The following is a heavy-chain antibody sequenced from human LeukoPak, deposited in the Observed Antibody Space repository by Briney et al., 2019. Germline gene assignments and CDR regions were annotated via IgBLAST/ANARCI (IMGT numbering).Heavy chain of an antibody. CDR1: GGSFRGYY. CDR2: INHSGST. CDR3: ARHRPNFYCSSTSCYDDWFDP. J-gene: IGHJ5*02. V-gene: IGHV4-34*01. D-gene: IGHD2-2*01. Sequence: SETLSLTCAVYGGSFRGYYWSWIRQPPGKGLEWIGEINHSGSTNYNPSLKSRVTISVDTSKNQFSLKLSSVTAVDTAVYYCARHRPNFYCSSTSCYDDWFDPWGQGTLVTVSS.